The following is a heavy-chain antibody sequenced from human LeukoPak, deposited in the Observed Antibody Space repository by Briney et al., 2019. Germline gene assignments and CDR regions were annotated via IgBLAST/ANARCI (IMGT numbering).Heavy chain of an antibody. D-gene: IGHD3-10*02. CDR2: ISGSGGST. Sequence: PGGSLRLYCAASGHTFSSHAMTWVRQAPGKGLEWVSAISGSGGSTYYADSVKGRFTISRDNAKNSLYLQMNSLRAEDTAVYYCAELGITMIGGVWGKGTTVTISS. CDR3: AELGITMIGGV. CDR1: GHTFSSHA. V-gene: IGHV3-23*01. J-gene: IGHJ6*04.